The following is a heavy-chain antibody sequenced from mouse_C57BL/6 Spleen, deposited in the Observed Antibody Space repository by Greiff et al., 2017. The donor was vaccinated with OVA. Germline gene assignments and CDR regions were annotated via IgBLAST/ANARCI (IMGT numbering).Heavy chain of an antibody. V-gene: IGHV5-17*01. J-gene: IGHJ2*01. CDR1: GFTFSDYG. Sequence: DVHLVESGGGLVKPGGSLKLSCAASGFTFSDYGMHWVRQAPEKGLEWVAYISSGSSTIYYADTVKGRFTISRDNAKNTLFLQMTSLRSEDTAMYYCAAIYDGNYGGFFFDYWGQGTTLTVSS. CDR2: ISSGSSTI. D-gene: IGHD2-1*01. CDR3: AAIYDGNYGGFFFDY.